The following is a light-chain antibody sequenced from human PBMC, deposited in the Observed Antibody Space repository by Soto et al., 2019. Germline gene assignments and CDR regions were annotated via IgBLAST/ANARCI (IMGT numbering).Light chain of an antibody. V-gene: IGKV3-20*01. CDR1: QSVSNRY. J-gene: IGKJ2*01. CDR3: EQYGDAPRT. CDR2: GVT. Sequence: EILLTQSPGTLSLSPGERATLSCRASQSVSNRYFAWYQQKPGQAPRLLIYGVTSRATGIPDRFSGSGSGTDFTLTISRLEPEDFAVYYCEQYGDAPRTFGQGTKLEIK.